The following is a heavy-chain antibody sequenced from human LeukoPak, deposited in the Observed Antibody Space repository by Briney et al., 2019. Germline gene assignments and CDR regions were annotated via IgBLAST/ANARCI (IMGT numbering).Heavy chain of an antibody. J-gene: IGHJ5*02. Sequence: SETLSLTCTVSGGSISSYYWSWIRQPAGKGLEWIGRIYTSGSTNYNPSLKSRVTMSVDTSKNHFSLKLSSVTAADTAVYYCARDRGYCSSTSCFNWFDPWGQGTLVTVSS. CDR2: IYTSGST. V-gene: IGHV4-4*07. CDR1: GGSISSYY. D-gene: IGHD2-2*01. CDR3: ARDRGYCSSTSCFNWFDP.